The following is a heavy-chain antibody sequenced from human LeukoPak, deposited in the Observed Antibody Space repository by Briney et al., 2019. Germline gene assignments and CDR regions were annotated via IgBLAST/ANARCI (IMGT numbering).Heavy chain of an antibody. CDR2: INGDWSII. V-gene: IGHV3-74*01. Sequence: GGSLRLSCAASGFTFSSYAMSWVRQAPGKGLVWVSRINGDWSIIDYADTVKGRFTISRDNAKNTLYLQMNSLIAEDTAVYYCARAGRYFFEYWGQGILVTVSS. J-gene: IGHJ4*02. CDR3: ARAGRYFFEY. D-gene: IGHD3-10*01. CDR1: GFTFSSYA.